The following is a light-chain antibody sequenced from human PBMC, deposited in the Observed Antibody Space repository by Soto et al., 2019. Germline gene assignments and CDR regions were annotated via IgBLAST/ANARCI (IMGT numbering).Light chain of an antibody. CDR3: LQYHDWPLT. CDR1: QTVTSN. J-gene: IGKJ4*01. V-gene: IGKV3-15*01. Sequence: EVVMTQSPATLSVSPGERATLSCRANQTVTSNLAWYQQNRCLAPRLLIYGASTRATGCPARFSGSGSGTEFTLTLSSLQSEDFAVYICLQYHDWPLTFGGGTKVEIK. CDR2: GAS.